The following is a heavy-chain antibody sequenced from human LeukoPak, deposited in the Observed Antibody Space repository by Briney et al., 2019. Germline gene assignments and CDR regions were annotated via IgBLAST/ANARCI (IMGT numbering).Heavy chain of an antibody. D-gene: IGHD1-26*01. Sequence: ASVKVPCKASGYTFNSYGISWVRQAPGQGLEWMGWISAYNGNTNYAQKLQGRVTMTTDTSTSTAYMELRSLRSDDTAVYYCARGVDSGSYLVDNWFDPWGQGTLVTVYS. CDR2: ISAYNGNT. V-gene: IGHV1-18*01. CDR1: GYTFNSYG. J-gene: IGHJ5*02. CDR3: ARGVDSGSYLVDNWFDP.